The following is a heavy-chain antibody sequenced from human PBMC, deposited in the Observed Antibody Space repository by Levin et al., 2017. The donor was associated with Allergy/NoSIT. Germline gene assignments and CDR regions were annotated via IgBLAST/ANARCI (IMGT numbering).Heavy chain of an antibody. CDR2: IYPGDSDT. CDR1: GYSFTSYW. Sequence: GGSLRLSCKGSGYSFTSYWIGWVRQMPGKGLEWMGIIYPGDSDTRYSPSFQGQVTISADKSISTAYLQWSSLKASDTAMYYCARPMGFYGSGSYSYYYYGMDVWGQGTTVTVSS. D-gene: IGHD3-10*01. CDR3: ARPMGFYGSGSYSYYYYGMDV. J-gene: IGHJ6*02. V-gene: IGHV5-51*01.